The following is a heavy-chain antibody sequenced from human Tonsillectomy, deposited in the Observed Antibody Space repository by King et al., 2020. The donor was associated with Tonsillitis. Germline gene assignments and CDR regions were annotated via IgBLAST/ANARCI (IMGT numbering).Heavy chain of an antibody. CDR2: IMPFLGTV. D-gene: IGHD3-10*01. V-gene: IGHV1-69*01. CDR1: GGNFRSYV. CDR3: AGSVVCCDP. Sequence: QLVQSGPEVKKPGSSVRVSCKASGGNFRSYVISWVRQAPGQGLEWMGAIMPFLGTVDYSQKFQDRVTITADESTSTIYMELSRLTSEDTAEYYCAGSVVCCDPWGQGTLVTVSS. J-gene: IGHJ5*02.